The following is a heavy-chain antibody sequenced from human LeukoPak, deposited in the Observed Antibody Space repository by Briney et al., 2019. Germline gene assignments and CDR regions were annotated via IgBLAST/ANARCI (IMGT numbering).Heavy chain of an antibody. CDR2: INPKNGGT. Sequence: ASVKVSCKASGYTFTTYYIHWVRQAPGQGLEWMGWINPKNGGTNYAQKFQGRVTMTRDMSISTAHMEVNRLRSDDTAVYYCARCHRSTVGAFDIWGQGTMVTVSS. CDR1: GYTFTTYY. V-gene: IGHV1-2*02. D-gene: IGHD4-23*01. CDR3: ARCHRSTVGAFDI. J-gene: IGHJ3*02.